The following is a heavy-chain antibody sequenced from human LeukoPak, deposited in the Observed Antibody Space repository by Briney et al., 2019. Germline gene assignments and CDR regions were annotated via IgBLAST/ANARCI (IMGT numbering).Heavy chain of an antibody. D-gene: IGHD3-10*01. CDR3: ARGRITMVRGAPWYFDL. CDR1: GGSISSGGYY. CDR2: IYYSGST. V-gene: IGHV4-31*03. J-gene: IGHJ2*01. Sequence: SETLSLTYTVSGGSISSGGYYWSWIRQHPGKGLEWLGYIYYSGSTYYNPSLKSRVTISVDTSKNQFSLKLSSVTAADTAVYYCARGRITMVRGAPWYFDLWGRGTLVTVSS.